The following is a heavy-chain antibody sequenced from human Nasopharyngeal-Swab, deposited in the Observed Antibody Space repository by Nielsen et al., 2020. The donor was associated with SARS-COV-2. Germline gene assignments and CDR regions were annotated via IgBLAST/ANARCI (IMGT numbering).Heavy chain of an antibody. V-gene: IGHV4-31*03. Sequence: SDILTSPFTAPGGSSSTGGYYWCWSRQPPGKGLEWSGYIYYSGSTYYNPSLKSRVTISVDTSKNQFSLKLSSVTAADTAVYYCARWSTIFGVGWGQGTTVTVSS. D-gene: IGHD3-3*01. CDR2: IYYSGST. J-gene: IGHJ6*02. CDR1: GGSSSTGGYY. CDR3: ARWSTIFGVG.